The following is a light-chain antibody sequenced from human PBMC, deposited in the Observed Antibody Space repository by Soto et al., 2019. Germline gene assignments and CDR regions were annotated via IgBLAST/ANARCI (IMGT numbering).Light chain of an antibody. V-gene: IGKV3-15*01. CDR2: GAS. Sequence: EIVMTQSPATLSVSTGGRATLSCRDSQSISDTLAWYQQKPGHAPRLLIHGASTRATGFPARFSGSGSGTDFTLTISSLQSEDFAVYYCQQYNNWLWTFGQGTKVDIK. J-gene: IGKJ1*01. CDR1: QSISDT. CDR3: QQYNNWLWT.